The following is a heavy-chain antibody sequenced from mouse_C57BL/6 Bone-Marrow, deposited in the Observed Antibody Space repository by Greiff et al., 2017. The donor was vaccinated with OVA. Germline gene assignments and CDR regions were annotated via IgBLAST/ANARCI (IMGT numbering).Heavy chain of an antibody. D-gene: IGHD1-1*01. CDR2: IDPETGGT. CDR3: TREDYYGSSYLDY. Sequence: QVQLVESGAELVRPGASVTLSCKASGYTFTDYEMHWVKQTPVHGLEWIGAIDPETGGTAYNQKFKGKAIMTADKSSSTAYMELRSLTSEDSAVYYCTREDYYGSSYLDYWGQGTTLTVSS. V-gene: IGHV1-15*01. CDR1: GYTFTDYE. J-gene: IGHJ2*01.